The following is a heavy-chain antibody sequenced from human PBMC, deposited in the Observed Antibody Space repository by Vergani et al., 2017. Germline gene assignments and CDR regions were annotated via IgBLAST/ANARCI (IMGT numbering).Heavy chain of an antibody. CDR3: ASAAYDILTGYYDPSYY. V-gene: IGHV3-48*03. Sequence: EVQLVESGGGLVQPGGSLRLSCAASGFTFSSYEMNWVRQAPGKGLEWVSYISSSSSYIYYADSVKGRFTISRDNAKNSLYLQMNSLRAEDTAVYYCASAAYDILTGYYDPSYYWGQGTLVTVSS. CDR1: GFTFSSYE. CDR2: ISSSSSYI. J-gene: IGHJ4*02. D-gene: IGHD3-9*01.